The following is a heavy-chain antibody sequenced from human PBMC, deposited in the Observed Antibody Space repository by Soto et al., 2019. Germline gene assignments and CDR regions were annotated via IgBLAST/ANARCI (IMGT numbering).Heavy chain of an antibody. J-gene: IGHJ4*02. CDR3: ARTTVTQLFDY. CDR1: GGSISTY. D-gene: IGHD4-4*01. Sequence: SETLSLTCTVSGGSISTYWSWIRQPPGKGLEWIGYIHNNGDASYSPSLKSRVTISVDTSKNQFSLKLSSVTAADTAVYYCARTTVTQLFDYWGQGTLVTVSS. CDR2: IHNNGDA. V-gene: IGHV4-59*01.